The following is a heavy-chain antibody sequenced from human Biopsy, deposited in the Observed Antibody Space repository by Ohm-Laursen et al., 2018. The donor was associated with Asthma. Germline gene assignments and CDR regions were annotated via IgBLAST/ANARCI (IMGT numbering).Heavy chain of an antibody. D-gene: IGHD5-12*01. CDR2: IPYDGNHK. CDR3: AKRRGYSGHDNDY. V-gene: IGHV3-30*18. CDR1: GLMLRGFG. Sequence: SLRLSCAASGLMLRGFGMHWVRQAPGKGLEWVAVIPYDGNHKFYEDSVKGRFTISRDNSKNTLYLQMNSLRTEDTAVYYCAKRRGYSGHDNDYWGQGTLVIVSS. J-gene: IGHJ4*02.